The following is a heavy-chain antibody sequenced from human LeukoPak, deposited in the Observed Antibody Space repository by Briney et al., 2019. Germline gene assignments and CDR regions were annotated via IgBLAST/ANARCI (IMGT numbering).Heavy chain of an antibody. Sequence: GGSLRLSCAASGFTFSSYAMHWVRQAPGKGLEWVAVISYDGSNKYYADSVKGQFTISRDNSKNTLYLQMNSLRAEDTAVYYCARDRFHYFDYWGQGTLVTVSS. CDR2: ISYDGSNK. J-gene: IGHJ4*02. V-gene: IGHV3-30-3*01. CDR3: ARDRFHYFDY. CDR1: GFTFSSYA.